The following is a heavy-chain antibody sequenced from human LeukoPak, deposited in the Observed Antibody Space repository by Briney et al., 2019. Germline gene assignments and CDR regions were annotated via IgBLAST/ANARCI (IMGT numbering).Heavy chain of an antibody. D-gene: IGHD1-26*01. V-gene: IGHV3-7*01. J-gene: IGHJ3*02. CDR2: INGDGSEK. CDR3: ARDRGFEVGATKAFDI. Sequence: PGGSLRLSCVASGFTFSHYWMSWVRQAPGKGLEWVANINGDGSEKYHVDSVKGRFTISRDSAENSLFLQMNSLRAEDTAVYYCARDRGFEVGATKAFDIWGQGTMVTVSS. CDR1: GFTFSHYW.